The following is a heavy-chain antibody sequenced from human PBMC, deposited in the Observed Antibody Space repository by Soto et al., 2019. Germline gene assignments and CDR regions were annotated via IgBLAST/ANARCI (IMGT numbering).Heavy chain of an antibody. Sequence: GASVKVSCKSSGGTFSSYAISWVRQAPGQGLEWMGGIIPIFGTANYAQKFQGRVTITADESTSTAYMELSSLRSEDTAVYYCAKVTIFGVVIIPDYYYYGMDVWGQGTTVTVSS. D-gene: IGHD3-3*01. CDR1: GGTFSSYA. CDR3: AKVTIFGVVIIPDYYYYGMDV. CDR2: IIPIFGTA. J-gene: IGHJ6*02. V-gene: IGHV1-69*13.